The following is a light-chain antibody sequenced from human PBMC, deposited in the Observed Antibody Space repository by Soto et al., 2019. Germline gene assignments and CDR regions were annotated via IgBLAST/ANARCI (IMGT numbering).Light chain of an antibody. J-gene: IGLJ2*01. CDR3: QSYDSSLSAVV. CDR1: SSNIGAGFD. V-gene: IGLV1-40*01. Sequence: QSVLTQPPSVSVAPGQRVTISCTGRSSNIGAGFDVYWYQHLPGTAPKLLIYDNTNRPSGVPDRFSGSKSGTSASLAITGLQAEDEADYYCQSYDSSLSAVVFGGGTKLTVL. CDR2: DNT.